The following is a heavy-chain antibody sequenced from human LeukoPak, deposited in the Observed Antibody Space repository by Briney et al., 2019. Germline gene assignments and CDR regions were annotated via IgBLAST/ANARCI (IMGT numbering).Heavy chain of an antibody. V-gene: IGHV3-23*01. CDR2: ITDSGRSS. CDR3: AKDGGGNCYDPTDY. D-gene: IGHD2-21*01. J-gene: IGHJ4*02. Sequence: PGGSLRLSCAFSGFTFTNSAMSWVRQAPGKGLEWISGITDSGRSSYFADSVRGRFTISRDKSKNTLYLQMNSLRAEDTALYFCAKDGGGNCYDPTDYWGQGILVTVSS. CDR1: GFTFTNSA.